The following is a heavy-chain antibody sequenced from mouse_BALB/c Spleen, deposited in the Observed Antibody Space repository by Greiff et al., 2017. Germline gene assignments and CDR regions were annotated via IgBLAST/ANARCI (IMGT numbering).Heavy chain of an antibody. D-gene: IGHD1-1*01. Sequence: QVQLQQPGAELVMPGASVKMSCKASGYTFTDYWMHWVKQRPGQGLEWIGAIDTSDSYTSYNQKFKGKATLTVDESSSTAYMQLSSLTSEDSAVYYCARGLREAMDYWGQGTSVTVSS. CDR1: GYTFTDYW. CDR3: ARGLREAMDY. CDR2: IDTSDSYT. J-gene: IGHJ4*01. V-gene: IGHV1-69*01.